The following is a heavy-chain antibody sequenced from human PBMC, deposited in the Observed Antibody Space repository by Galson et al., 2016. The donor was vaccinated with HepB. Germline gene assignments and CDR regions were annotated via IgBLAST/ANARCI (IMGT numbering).Heavy chain of an antibody. V-gene: IGHV3-30*04. CDR2: ISYDGSTT. CDR1: GFNLGSYI. CDR3: ARVRGYVDY. D-gene: IGHD2-15*01. J-gene: IGHJ4*01. Sequence: SLRLSCAASGFNLGSYIMYWVRQAPGKGPEWVALISYDGSTTDYTDSAKDRFTISRDNSKNTLYLQMNGLTTEDTAVYYCARVRGYVDYWGHGTLVIVSS.